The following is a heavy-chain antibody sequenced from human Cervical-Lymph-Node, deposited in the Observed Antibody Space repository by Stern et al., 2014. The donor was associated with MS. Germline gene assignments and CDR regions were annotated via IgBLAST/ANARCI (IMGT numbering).Heavy chain of an antibody. J-gene: IGHJ6*02. CDR2: FDPQHGET. V-gene: IGHV1-24*01. Sequence: QVQLVQSGAEVKTPGASVKVSCKVSGDTLSEISMHWVRQAPGKGLEWMGGFDPQHGETLYAQKFQCRVTMAEDRSTDTAYMELSSLRSEDTAMYYCATHRGRVTYYYGMDVWGQGTTVTVSS. CDR3: ATHRGRVTYYYGMDV. CDR1: GDTLSEIS. D-gene: IGHD2-21*02.